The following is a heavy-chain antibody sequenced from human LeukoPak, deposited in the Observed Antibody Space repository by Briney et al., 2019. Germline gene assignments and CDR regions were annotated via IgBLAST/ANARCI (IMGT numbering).Heavy chain of an antibody. Sequence: GSLRLSCAASGFTVSSNYMSWVRQAPGEGLEWVSVIYSGGSGGSTYYADSVKGRFTISRDNSKNTLYLQMNSLRAEDTAAYYCARDSGSYYDAFDIWGQGAMVTVSS. J-gene: IGHJ3*02. CDR1: GFTVSSNY. CDR3: ARDSGSYYDAFDI. D-gene: IGHD1-26*01. CDR2: IYSGGSGGST. V-gene: IGHV3-53*01.